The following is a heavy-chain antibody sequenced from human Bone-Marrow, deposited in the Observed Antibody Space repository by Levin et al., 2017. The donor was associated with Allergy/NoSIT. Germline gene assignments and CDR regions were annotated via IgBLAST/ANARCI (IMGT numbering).Heavy chain of an antibody. CDR2: IYSGGNT. V-gene: IGHV3-66*01. J-gene: IGHJ4*02. CDR3: ANDRGY. CDR1: GFTVSNHY. Sequence: ESLKISCAASGFTVSNHYVSWVRQAPGKGLEWVSHIYSGGNTFYADSVKGRFTISRDSSKNTLFLQMNSLTAEDTAVYYCANDRGYWGQGTLVTVSS.